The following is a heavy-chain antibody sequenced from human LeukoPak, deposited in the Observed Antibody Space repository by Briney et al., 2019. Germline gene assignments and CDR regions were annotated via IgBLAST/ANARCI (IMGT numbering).Heavy chain of an antibody. V-gene: IGHV3-72*01. Sequence: GGSLRLSCAVSGFTLSDHHIDWVRQAPGKALEWVGRSRSKAKSYTTEYAASVKGRFTMSRDDSKTSLYLQMNSLKTEDTAVYYCARASYDSSGHHNFDYWGQGTLVTVS. CDR1: GFTLSDHH. CDR2: SRSKAKSYTT. J-gene: IGHJ4*02. CDR3: ARASYDSSGHHNFDY. D-gene: IGHD3-22*01.